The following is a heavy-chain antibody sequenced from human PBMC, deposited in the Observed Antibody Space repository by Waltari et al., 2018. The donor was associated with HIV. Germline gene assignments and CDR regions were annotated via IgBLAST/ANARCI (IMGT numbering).Heavy chain of an antibody. CDR3: VRDDPGYGPIDY. CDR2: SRRGNNGK. Sequence: LVESGGGVVKTGGSIRLTCEASGFELRHYSMNWVRQSPMRGLEWVGSSRRGNNGKHYLDSGRGRFAISRDISESSVYLQMESLKEDDTATYFCVRDDPGYGPIDYWGQGTLVTV. V-gene: IGHV3-21*04. J-gene: IGHJ4*02. CDR1: GFELRHYS. D-gene: IGHD3-16*01.